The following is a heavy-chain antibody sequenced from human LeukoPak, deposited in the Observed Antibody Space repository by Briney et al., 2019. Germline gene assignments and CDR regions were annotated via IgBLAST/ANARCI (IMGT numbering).Heavy chain of an antibody. CDR1: GGSISSGSYY. D-gene: IGHD1-26*01. Sequence: SETLSLTCTVSGGSISSGSYYWSWIRQPAGRGLEWIGRIHTSGSTNYNPSLKSRVTISVDTSKNQFSLKLSSVTAADTAVYYCASDIVGATWRYYYYGMDVWGQGTTVTVSS. V-gene: IGHV4-61*02. J-gene: IGHJ6*02. CDR2: IHTSGST. CDR3: ASDIVGATWRYYYYGMDV.